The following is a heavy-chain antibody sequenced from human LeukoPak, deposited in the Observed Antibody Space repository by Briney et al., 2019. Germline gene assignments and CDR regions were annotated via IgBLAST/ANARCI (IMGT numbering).Heavy chain of an antibody. J-gene: IGHJ4*02. CDR2: INHSGST. D-gene: IGHD3-22*01. Sequence: SSETLSLTCAVYGGSFSGYYWSWIRQPPGKGLEWIGEINHSGSTNYNPSLKSRVTISVDTSKNQFSLRLSSVTAADTAVYYCARGSYYYDSSGRLFDYWGQGTLVTVSS. CDR1: GGSFSGYY. V-gene: IGHV4-34*01. CDR3: ARGSYYYDSSGRLFDY.